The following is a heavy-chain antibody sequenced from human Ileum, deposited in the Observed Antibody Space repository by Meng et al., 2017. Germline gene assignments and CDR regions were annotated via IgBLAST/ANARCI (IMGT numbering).Heavy chain of an antibody. Sequence: APLPDSGTRLVRPSRSLSLACAVSSASISSNTYWSWVRQPPGKGLEWIGQISHSGSAYYNPSLKSRVTMSVEKSKSQFSLMLTSVTAADTAIYYCARHGGYSQDFWGQGTLVTVSS. D-gene: IGHD4-23*01. J-gene: IGHJ4*02. CDR1: SASISSNTY. CDR3: ARHGGYSQDF. V-gene: IGHV4-4*02. CDR2: ISHSGSA.